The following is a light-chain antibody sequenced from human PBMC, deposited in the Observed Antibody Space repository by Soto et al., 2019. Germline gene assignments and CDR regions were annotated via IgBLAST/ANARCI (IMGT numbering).Light chain of an antibody. CDR3: QQRSNWLT. CDR1: QSVPSNY. J-gene: IGKJ5*01. Sequence: EILLTQSPGTLSLSPVDRATLSCMASQSVPSNYLAWYQQKPGQAPRLLIYDASNRATGIPARFSGSGSGTDFTLTISSLEPEDFAVYYCQQRSNWLTFGQGTRLEIK. CDR2: DAS. V-gene: IGKV3-11*01.